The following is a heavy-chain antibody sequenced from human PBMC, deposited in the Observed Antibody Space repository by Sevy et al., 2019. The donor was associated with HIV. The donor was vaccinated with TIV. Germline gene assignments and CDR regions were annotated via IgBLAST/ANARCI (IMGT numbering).Heavy chain of an antibody. V-gene: IGHV4-34*01. Sequence: SETLSLTCAVYGGSFSGYYWSWIRQPPGKGLEWIGEINHSGSTNYNPSLKSRVTISVDTSKNQFSLKLSSVTAADTAVYYCARAQIVEYYFDYWGQGTLVTVSS. CDR1: GGSFSGYY. CDR2: INHSGST. J-gene: IGHJ4*02. CDR3: ARAQIVEYYFDY. D-gene: IGHD1-26*01.